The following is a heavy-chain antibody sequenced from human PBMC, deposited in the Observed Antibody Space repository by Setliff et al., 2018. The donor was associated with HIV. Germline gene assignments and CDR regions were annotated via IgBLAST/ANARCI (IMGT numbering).Heavy chain of an antibody. CDR3: ARDTVKATFSDY. CDR1: GYSFTGYH. Sequence: GASVKVSCKASGYSFTGYHMHWVRQAPGQGLEWMGWINPNSGGTNYAQKFQGGVTMTTDTSISTVYMELSSLTSADTAVYYCARDTVKATFSDYWGQGTLVTVSS. V-gene: IGHV1-2*02. CDR2: INPNSGGT. D-gene: IGHD4-17*01. J-gene: IGHJ4*02.